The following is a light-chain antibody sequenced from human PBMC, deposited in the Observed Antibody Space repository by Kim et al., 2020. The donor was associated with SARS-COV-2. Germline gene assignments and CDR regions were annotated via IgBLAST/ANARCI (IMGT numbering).Light chain of an antibody. CDR3: QQYGSSPNT. CDR1: QSVSSSS. V-gene: IGKV3-20*01. CDR2: GAS. Sequence: EIVLTQSPGTLSLSPGERATLSCRARQSVSSSSLAWYQQRVGQAPRLLIYGASSRATGIPDRFSGSGSGTDFTLTISRLEPEDFAVYYCQQYGSSPNTFGQGTKLEI. J-gene: IGKJ2*01.